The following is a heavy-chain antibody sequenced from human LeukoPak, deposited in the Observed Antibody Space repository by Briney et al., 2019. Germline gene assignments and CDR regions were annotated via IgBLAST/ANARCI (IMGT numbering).Heavy chain of an antibody. Sequence: ASVKVSCKASGYTFTGYYMHWVRQAPGQGREGMGWINPNSGGTNYAQKFQGRVTMTRDTSISTAYMELSRLRSDDTAVYYCAKDDYYDTSGYRGWGQGTLVTVSS. V-gene: IGHV1-2*02. J-gene: IGHJ4*02. D-gene: IGHD3-22*01. CDR1: GYTFTGYY. CDR3: AKDDYYDTSGYRG. CDR2: INPNSGGT.